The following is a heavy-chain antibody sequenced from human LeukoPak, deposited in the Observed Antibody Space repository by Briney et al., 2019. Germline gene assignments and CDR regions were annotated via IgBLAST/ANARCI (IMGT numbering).Heavy chain of an antibody. J-gene: IGHJ6*03. V-gene: IGHV3-48*04. CDR3: ARVRGGWYMDV. Sequence: GGSLRLPCAASGFILSSYSMNWVRQAPGKGLELVSFISSSTSTIYYADSVKGRFTISRDNAKNSLYLQMSSLRAEDTAVYYCARVRGGWYMDVWGKGTTVTVSS. CDR2: ISSSTSTI. D-gene: IGHD6-19*01. CDR1: GFILSSYS.